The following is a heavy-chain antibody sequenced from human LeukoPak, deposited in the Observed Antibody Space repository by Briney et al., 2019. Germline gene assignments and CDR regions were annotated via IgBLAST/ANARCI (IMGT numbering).Heavy chain of an antibody. CDR1: GLTFSSYG. V-gene: IGHV3-33*01. J-gene: IGHJ4*02. D-gene: IGHD5-12*01. CDR2: AWYDGSNK. Sequence: GGSLRLSCAASGLTFSSYGMHWVRQAPGKGLEWVAVAWYDGSNKHFADSVKGRFTISRDNSKNTLYLQMNSLRVEDTAVYYCARGLGYDGFDYWGQGTPVTVSS. CDR3: ARGLGYDGFDY.